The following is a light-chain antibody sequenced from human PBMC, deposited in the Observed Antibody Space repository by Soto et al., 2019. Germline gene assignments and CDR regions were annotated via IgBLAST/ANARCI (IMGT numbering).Light chain of an antibody. V-gene: IGLV2-14*01. CDR3: SSYTSSSIYYV. Sequence: QSALTQPASVSGSPGQSITISCTGTSSDVGGYNYVSWYQHHPGKAPKLMIYEVSNRPSGVSNRFSGSKSGNTASLTISGLQAEDDADYYCSSYTSSSIYYVFGTGTKLTVL. J-gene: IGLJ1*01. CDR1: SSDVGGYNY. CDR2: EVS.